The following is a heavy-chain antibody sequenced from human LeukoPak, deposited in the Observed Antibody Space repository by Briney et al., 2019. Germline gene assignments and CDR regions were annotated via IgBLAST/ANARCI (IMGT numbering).Heavy chain of an antibody. Sequence: LEASVKVSCKASGYTFTSYGISWVRQAPGQGLEWMGWISAYNGNTNYAQKLQGRVTMTTDTSTSTAYMELRSLRSDDTAVYYCARDYSSGWLHRDYYFDYWGQGTLVTVSS. D-gene: IGHD6-19*01. CDR3: ARDYSSGWLHRDYYFDY. CDR2: ISAYNGNT. CDR1: GYTFTSYG. V-gene: IGHV1-18*01. J-gene: IGHJ4*02.